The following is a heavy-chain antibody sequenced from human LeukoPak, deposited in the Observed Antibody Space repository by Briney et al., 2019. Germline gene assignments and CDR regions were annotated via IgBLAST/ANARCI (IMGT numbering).Heavy chain of an antibody. D-gene: IGHD2-2*01. V-gene: IGHV5-51*01. CDR3: ARGPAQCSSTSCSSQGFTVPPAWPFDY. J-gene: IGHJ4*02. CDR1: GYSFTSYW. Sequence: GESLKISCKGSGYSFTSYWIGWVRQMPGKGLEWMGIIYPGDSDTRYSPSFQGQVTISADKSISTAYLQWSSLKASDAAMYYCARGPAQCSSTSCSSQGFTVPPAWPFDYWGQGTLVTVSS. CDR2: IYPGDSDT.